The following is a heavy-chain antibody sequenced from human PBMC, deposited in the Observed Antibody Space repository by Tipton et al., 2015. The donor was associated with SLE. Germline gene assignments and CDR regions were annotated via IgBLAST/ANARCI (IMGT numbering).Heavy chain of an antibody. CDR1: GGSISSSSYY. CDR2: IYYSGST. Sequence: LRLSCTVSGGSISSSSYYWGWIRQPPGKGLEWIGSIYYSGSTYYNPSLKSRVTISVDTSKNQFSLKLSSVTAADTAVYYCARGVVKRRYYYDSSGSNDYWGQGTLVTVSS. CDR3: ARGVVKRRYYYDSSGSNDY. V-gene: IGHV4-39*01. J-gene: IGHJ4*02. D-gene: IGHD3-22*01.